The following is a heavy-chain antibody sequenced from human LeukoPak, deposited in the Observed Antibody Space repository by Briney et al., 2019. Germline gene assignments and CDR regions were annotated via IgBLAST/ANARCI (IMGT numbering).Heavy chain of an antibody. CDR1: GFTFSSYW. V-gene: IGHV3-7*01. CDR2: IKQDGSEK. J-gene: IGHJ4*02. D-gene: IGHD1-26*01. CDR3: ARERGRGRDSPWFDY. Sequence: GGSLRLTCAASGFTFSSYWMSWVRQAPGTGLEWVANIKQDGSEKYYVDSVKGRFTISRDNAKNSLYLQMNSLRVEDTAVYYCARERGRGRDSPWFDYWGQGTLVTVSS.